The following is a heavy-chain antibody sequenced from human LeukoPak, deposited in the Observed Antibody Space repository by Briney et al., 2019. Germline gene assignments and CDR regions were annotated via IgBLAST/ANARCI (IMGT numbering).Heavy chain of an antibody. V-gene: IGHV2-70*19. Sequence: SGPALVNPTQTLTLTCTFSGFSFTTSGVCVSWVRRPPGKALEWLALIDWDDDKVYNTSLKTRLSISKDTAKNQVVLTMTNMDPGDTATYYCARTRYIHGYYYNYIDVWGIGTTVTVSS. CDR2: IDWDDDK. D-gene: IGHD3-9*01. J-gene: IGHJ6*03. CDR1: GFSFTTSGVC. CDR3: ARTRYIHGYYYNYIDV.